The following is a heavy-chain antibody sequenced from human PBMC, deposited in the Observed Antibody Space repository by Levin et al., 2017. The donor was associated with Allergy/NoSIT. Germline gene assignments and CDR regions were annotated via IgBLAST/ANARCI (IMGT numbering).Heavy chain of an antibody. CDR1: GFTFDDYA. V-gene: IGHV3-9*01. D-gene: IGHD6-13*01. CDR2: ISWNSGSI. CDR3: AKDIHVAAAGPSQAFRYFDL. J-gene: IGHJ2*01. Sequence: SLKISCAASGFTFDDYAMHWVRQAPGKGLEWVSGISWNSGSIGYADSVKGRFTISRDNAKNSLYLQMNSLRAEDTALYYCAKDIHVAAAGPSQAFRYFDLWGRGTLVTVSS.